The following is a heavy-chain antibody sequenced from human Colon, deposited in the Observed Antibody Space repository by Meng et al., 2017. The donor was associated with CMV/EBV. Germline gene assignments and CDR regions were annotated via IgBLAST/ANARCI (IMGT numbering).Heavy chain of an antibody. Sequence: VPGLGTPSETLSLTCTVPGQPVSGRSYYWGWIRQPPGKGLEWIASIYYTGNDYHNPSLKSRVTISIDTSNNQFSLRLTSVTAADTAVYYCARMALHWYFDLWGRGTLVTVSS. CDR2: IYYTGND. J-gene: IGHJ2*01. D-gene: IGHD5-24*01. V-gene: IGHV4-39*07. CDR1: GQPVSGRSYY. CDR3: ARMALHWYFDL.